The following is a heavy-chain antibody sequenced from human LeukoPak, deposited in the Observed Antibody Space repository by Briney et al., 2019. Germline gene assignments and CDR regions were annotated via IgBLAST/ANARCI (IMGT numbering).Heavy chain of an antibody. CDR3: AKVSGDFLASYYFDY. Sequence: GGSLRLSCAASGFTFSSYSMNWVRQAPGKGLEWVSSISSSSSYIYYADSVKGRFTISRDNAKNSLYLQMNSLRAEDTAVYYCAKVSGDFLASYYFDYWGQGTLVTVSS. CDR1: GFTFSSYS. CDR2: ISSSSSYI. J-gene: IGHJ4*02. D-gene: IGHD7-27*01. V-gene: IGHV3-21*01.